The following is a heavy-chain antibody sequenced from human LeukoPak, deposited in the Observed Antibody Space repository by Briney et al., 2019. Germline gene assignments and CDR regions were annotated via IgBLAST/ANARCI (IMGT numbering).Heavy chain of an antibody. J-gene: IGHJ4*02. CDR1: GFTFRSYA. Sequence: GTSLRLSCAASGFTFRSYAMYWVRQAPGKGLEWVALTSKDGFNEDYADSVKGRFTISIDNSRDTLYLQMSSLRPEGTAVYYCAREAYYGSGRSRQPSPVWGRGILVTVSS. D-gene: IGHD3-10*01. V-gene: IGHV3-30*05. CDR2: TSKDGFNE. CDR3: AREAYYGSGRSRQPSPV.